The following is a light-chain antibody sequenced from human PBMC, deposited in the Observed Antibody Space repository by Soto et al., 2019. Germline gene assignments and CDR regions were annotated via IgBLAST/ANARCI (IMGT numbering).Light chain of an antibody. CDR3: QQRSNWPPIT. CDR1: QSVSSN. J-gene: IGKJ5*01. CDR2: GAS. Sequence: DIVMTQSPATLSVYPGERATLSCRASQSVSSNLAWYQQKPGQAPRLLIYGASTRATGIPARFSGSGSGTEFTLTISSLEPEDFAVYYCQQRSNWPPITFGQGTRLEIK. V-gene: IGKV3-15*01.